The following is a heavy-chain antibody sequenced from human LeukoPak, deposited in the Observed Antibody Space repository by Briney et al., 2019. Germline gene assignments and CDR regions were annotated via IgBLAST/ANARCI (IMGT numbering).Heavy chain of an antibody. J-gene: IGHJ4*02. V-gene: IGHV3-21*01. D-gene: IGHD6-19*01. CDR3: ARDGWADY. Sequence: GGSLRLSCAASGFTFSSYSMNWVRQAPGKGLEWVSSITSSSSYINYADSVKGRFTISRDNAKNSLDLQMNSLRAEDTAVYYCARDGWADYWGQGTLVTVSS. CDR2: ITSSSSYI. CDR1: GFTFSSYS.